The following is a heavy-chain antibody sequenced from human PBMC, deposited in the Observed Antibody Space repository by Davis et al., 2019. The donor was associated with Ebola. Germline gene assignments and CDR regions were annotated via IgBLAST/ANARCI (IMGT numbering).Heavy chain of an antibody. V-gene: IGHV3-15*01. CDR3: TTPRVGSTTHIDY. Sequence: PGGSLRLSCAASGFTFANAWMSWVRQAPGKGLEWVGRIKTKTDGGTIDSAAPVNGRFTISRDDSKNTLYLQLNSLKTEDTAVYYCTTPRVGSTTHIDYWGQGTLVTVSS. CDR1: GFTFANAW. D-gene: IGHD1-26*01. CDR2: IKTKTDGGTI. J-gene: IGHJ4*02.